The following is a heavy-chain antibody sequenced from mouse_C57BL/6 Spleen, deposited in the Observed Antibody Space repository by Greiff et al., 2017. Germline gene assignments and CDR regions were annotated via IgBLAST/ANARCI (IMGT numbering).Heavy chain of an antibody. CDR1: GFTFSSYG. Sequence: EVQLVESGGDLVKPGGSLKLSCAASGFTFSSYGMSWVRQTPDKRLEWVATISSGGSYTYYPDSVKGRFTISRDNAKNTLYLQMSSLKSEDTAMYYCARHEGGIYYDYFYYFDYWGQGTTLTVSS. J-gene: IGHJ2*01. CDR2: ISSGGSYT. D-gene: IGHD2-4*01. V-gene: IGHV5-6*01. CDR3: ARHEGGIYYDYFYYFDY.